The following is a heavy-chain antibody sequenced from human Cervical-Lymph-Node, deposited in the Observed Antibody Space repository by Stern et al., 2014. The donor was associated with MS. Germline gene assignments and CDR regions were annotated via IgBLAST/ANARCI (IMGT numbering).Heavy chain of an antibody. CDR3: ASLLGRIAVASVDY. J-gene: IGHJ4*02. CDR1: GGTFSNYA. CDR2: IMPIFGTA. V-gene: IGHV1-69*01. D-gene: IGHD6-19*01. Sequence: VQLVESGAEVKKPGSSVKVSCKASGGTFSNYAISWVRQAPGKELEWMGWIMPIFGTATYAQKFQGRVTITADAPTSTAYMELSSLRSEDTAVYFCASLLGRIAVASVDYWGQGTLVTVSS.